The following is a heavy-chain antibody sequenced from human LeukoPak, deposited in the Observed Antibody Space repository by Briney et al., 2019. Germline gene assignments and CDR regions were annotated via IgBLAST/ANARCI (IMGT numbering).Heavy chain of an antibody. D-gene: IGHD6-19*01. Sequence: AGRTLRLSCAASGFTISSYSMNWVRQAPGQGLDRVSSINSSNSHIYYADSVKSRFTISTDNTKNSLYLQMKSLRAEDTAVYYCARMDGTANFDYWGQGTLVTVSS. J-gene: IGHJ4*02. V-gene: IGHV3-21*01. CDR2: INSSNSHI. CDR3: ARMDGTANFDY. CDR1: GFTISSYS.